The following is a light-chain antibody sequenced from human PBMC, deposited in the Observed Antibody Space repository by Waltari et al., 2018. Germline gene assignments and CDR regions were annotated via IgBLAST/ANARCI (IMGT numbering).Light chain of an antibody. Sequence: QTVVTQEPSLSVSPGGTVTLTCALSSGSLSTTSYATWYQQTPGQAPRTLVYKANARSSGVPGRFSCSILGNTAALTITGAQADDESEYYCALYMGSGIWVFGGGTRLTVL. CDR3: ALYMGSGIWV. CDR1: SGSLSTTSY. J-gene: IGLJ3*02. V-gene: IGLV8-61*01. CDR2: KAN.